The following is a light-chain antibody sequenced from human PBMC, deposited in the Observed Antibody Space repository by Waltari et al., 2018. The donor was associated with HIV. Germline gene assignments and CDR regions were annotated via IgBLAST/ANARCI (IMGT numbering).Light chain of an antibody. J-gene: IGKJ1*01. CDR1: QSVNSN. CDR2: GTS. Sequence: EILMTQSPATLSVSPGERATLSCRASQSVNSNVAWYQQKHGQTPRLLIYGTSTRATDIPARFSGSGSGTEFTLTISSRQSEDFAVYYCHHYNNWRETFGQGTKVEIK. CDR3: HHYNNWRET. V-gene: IGKV3-15*01.